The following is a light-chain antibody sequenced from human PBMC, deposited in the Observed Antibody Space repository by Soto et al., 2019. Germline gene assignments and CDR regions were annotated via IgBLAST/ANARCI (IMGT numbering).Light chain of an antibody. CDR1: QSFRGL. J-gene: IGKJ5*01. V-gene: IGKV3-11*01. Sequence: EVVLTQSPVTLSLSPGERATLSCRASQSFRGLLAWYQQKPGPAPRLLIYDAYNRATGIPPRFSGSGSGTDFTLTISSLEPEDSAVYYCQQRHMWPITCGQGTRLEIK. CDR3: QQRHMWPIT. CDR2: DAY.